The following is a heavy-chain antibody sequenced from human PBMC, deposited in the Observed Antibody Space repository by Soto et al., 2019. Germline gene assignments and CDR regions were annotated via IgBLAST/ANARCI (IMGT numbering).Heavy chain of an antibody. CDR1: GYRFTAYY. CDR3: ARDGNFVLRGYSFAFDV. Sequence: QVQLVQSGAEVKSPGASVRVSCKASGYRFTAYYIHWVRQAPGQGLEWMGRMNLDTGGTMYAQKFQGRVTLTRDTSISTASMEVSSLKSDDTAVYYCARDGNFVLRGYSFAFDVWGQGTLVSVSS. V-gene: IGHV1-2*06. D-gene: IGHD5-18*01. CDR2: MNLDTGGT. J-gene: IGHJ4*02.